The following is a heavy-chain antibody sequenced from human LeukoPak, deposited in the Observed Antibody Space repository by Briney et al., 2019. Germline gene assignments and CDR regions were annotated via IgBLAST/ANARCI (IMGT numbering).Heavy chain of an antibody. D-gene: IGHD1-1*01. CDR2: ISEGGDGT. CDR3: ARKVSGIDLDY. J-gene: IGHJ4*02. CDR1: GFTFGSYV. V-gene: IGHV3-23*01. Sequence: GGPLRLSCAASGFTFGSYVMTWVRQAPGKGLEWVSTISEGGDGTYYADSVRGRLTISRDNSWNTLYLQMNSLRAEDTAVYYCARKVSGIDLDYWGQGILVTVSS.